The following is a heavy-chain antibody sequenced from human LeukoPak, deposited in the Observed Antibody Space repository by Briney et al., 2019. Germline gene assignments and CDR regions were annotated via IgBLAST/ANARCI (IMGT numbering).Heavy chain of an antibody. Sequence: ASVKVSCKASGNTFTRNTINWVRQAPGQGLEWMGWVNTNTGNPTYAQGFTGRFVFSSDTSVSTAYLQIGSLKAEDTAVYYCVTNFDSSGYFGYWGQGTLVTVSS. CDR2: VNTNTGNP. V-gene: IGHV7-4-1*01. CDR1: GNTFTRNT. J-gene: IGHJ4*02. CDR3: VTNFDSSGYFGY. D-gene: IGHD3-22*01.